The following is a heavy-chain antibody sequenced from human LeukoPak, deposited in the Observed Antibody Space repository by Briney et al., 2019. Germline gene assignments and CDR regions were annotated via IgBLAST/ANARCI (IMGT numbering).Heavy chain of an antibody. CDR1: GFTFSSYW. J-gene: IGHJ4*02. D-gene: IGHD3-22*01. CDR2: INSDGSST. V-gene: IGHV3-74*01. Sequence: GGSLRLSCAASGFTFSSYWMHWVRHAPGKGLVWVSRINSDGSSTSYADSVKGRFTISRDNAKNTLYLQMNSLRAEDTAVYYCAKNNYYDSSGYSLVDYWGQGTLVTVSS. CDR3: AKNNYYDSSGYSLVDY.